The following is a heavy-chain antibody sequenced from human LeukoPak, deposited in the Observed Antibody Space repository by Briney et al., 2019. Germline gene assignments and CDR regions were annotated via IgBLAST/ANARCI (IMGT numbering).Heavy chain of an antibody. J-gene: IGHJ4*02. CDR2: IYYSGST. CDR3: ARALDYGGNFDY. V-gene: IGHV4-59*01. Sequence: PSETLSLTCTVSGGSISSYYWSWIRQPPGKGLEWIGYIYYSGSTNYNPSLKSRVTISVDMSKNQFSLKLSSVTAADTAVYYCARALDYGGNFDYWGQGTQVTVSS. CDR1: GGSISSYY. D-gene: IGHD4-23*01.